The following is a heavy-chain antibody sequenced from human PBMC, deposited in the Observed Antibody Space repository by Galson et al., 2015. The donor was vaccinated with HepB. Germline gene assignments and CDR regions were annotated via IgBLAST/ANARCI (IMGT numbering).Heavy chain of an antibody. Sequence: ETLSLTCTVSGGSISSYYWSWIRQPAGKGLEWIGRIYTSGSTNYNPSLKSRVTMSVDTSKNQFSLKLSSVTAADTAVYYCASMPTPIVGAHPYFDYWGQGTLVTVSS. D-gene: IGHD1-26*01. CDR2: IYTSGST. J-gene: IGHJ4*02. V-gene: IGHV4-4*07. CDR1: GGSISSYY. CDR3: ASMPTPIVGAHPYFDY.